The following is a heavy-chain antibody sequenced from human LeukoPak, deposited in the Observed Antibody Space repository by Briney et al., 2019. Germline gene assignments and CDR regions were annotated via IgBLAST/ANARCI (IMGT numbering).Heavy chain of an antibody. Sequence: GGSLRLSCAASGFTFSSYGMSWVRQAPGKGLEWVSTFSGSGDSTYYADSVKGRFTISRDNSKNTLYLQMNSLGAEDTAVYHCAHRTAFDSWGQGTLVTVSS. CDR2: FSGSGDST. J-gene: IGHJ4*02. V-gene: IGHV3-23*01. CDR1: GFTFSSYG. CDR3: AHRTAFDS. D-gene: IGHD1-14*01.